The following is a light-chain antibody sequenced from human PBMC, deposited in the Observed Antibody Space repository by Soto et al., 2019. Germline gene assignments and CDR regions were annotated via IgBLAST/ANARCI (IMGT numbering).Light chain of an antibody. V-gene: IGKV1-5*03. CDR1: QRISSW. J-gene: IGKJ4*01. CDR2: EAF. Sequence: DIQMTQSPSTLSASVGDRVTITCRASQRISSWLAWYQQKPGKAPKLLIYEAFILQSGVPSRFSGSGSGTEFTLTIIGLQADDFATYYCQHFLSYPLSFGGGTKVDI. CDR3: QHFLSYPLS.